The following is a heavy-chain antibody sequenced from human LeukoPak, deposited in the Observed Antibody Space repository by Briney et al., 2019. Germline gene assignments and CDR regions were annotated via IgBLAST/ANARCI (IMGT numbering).Heavy chain of an antibody. CDR2: ISGSNGNT. CDR3: ARSGRGAYYYFDY. V-gene: IGHV1-18*01. CDR1: GYAFIRYG. D-gene: IGHD1-26*01. J-gene: IGHJ4*02. Sequence: ASVKVSCKASGYAFIRYGMSWVRQAPGQGLEWMGWISGSNGNTNYAQKLQGRVTMTTDTSTGTAYMELRSLRSGDTAVYYCARSGRGAYYYFDYWGQGTLVTVSS.